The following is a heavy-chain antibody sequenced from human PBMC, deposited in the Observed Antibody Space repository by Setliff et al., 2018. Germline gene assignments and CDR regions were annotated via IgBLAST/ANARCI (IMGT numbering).Heavy chain of an antibody. Sequence: GASVKVSCKASGYTFTGYYMHWVRQAPGQGLEWMGRINPNSGGTNYAQKFQGRVTITRDTSASTAYMELSSLTSEDTAIYYCARGDVYSGSYYHFDYWGQGTRVTVSS. V-gene: IGHV1-2*06. CDR2: INPNSGGT. CDR3: ARGDVYSGSYYHFDY. J-gene: IGHJ4*02. D-gene: IGHD1-26*01. CDR1: GYTFTGYY.